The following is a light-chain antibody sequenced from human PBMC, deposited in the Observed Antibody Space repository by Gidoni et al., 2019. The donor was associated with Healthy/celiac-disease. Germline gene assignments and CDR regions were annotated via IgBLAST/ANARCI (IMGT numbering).Light chain of an antibody. Sequence: EIVLTQSPGTLSLSPGERATLSCRASPSVSSSYLAWYQQKPGQAPRLRIYGASSRATGIPDRFSGSGSGTDFTLTISRLEPEDFAVYYCQQYGSSTVTFGQXTKVEIK. V-gene: IGKV3-20*01. CDR2: GAS. J-gene: IGKJ1*01. CDR3: QQYGSSTVT. CDR1: PSVSSSY.